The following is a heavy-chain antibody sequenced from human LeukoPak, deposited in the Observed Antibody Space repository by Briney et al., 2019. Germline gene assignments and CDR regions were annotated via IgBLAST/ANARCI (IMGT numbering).Heavy chain of an antibody. V-gene: IGHV1-2*04. CDR2: INPNSGGT. J-gene: IGHJ6*02. Sequence: ASVKVSCKASGYTFTGYYMHWVRQAPGQGLEWMGWINPNSGGTNYAQKFQGWVTMTRDTSISTAYMELSRLRSDDTAVYYCARDLFVAAMARGGMDVWGQGTTVTVSS. CDR3: ARDLFVAAMARGGMDV. D-gene: IGHD5-18*01. CDR1: GYTFTGYY.